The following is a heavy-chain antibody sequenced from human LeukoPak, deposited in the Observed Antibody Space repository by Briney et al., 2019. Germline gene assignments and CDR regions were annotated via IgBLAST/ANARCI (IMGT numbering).Heavy chain of an antibody. Sequence: GSSVKVSCKASGGTFSSYTISWVRQAPGQGLEWMGRIIPILGIANYTQKFQGRVTITADKSTSTAYMELSSLRSEDTAVYYCAREQVEWLVLDYWGQGTLVTVSS. CDR1: GGTFSSYT. D-gene: IGHD6-19*01. J-gene: IGHJ4*02. CDR3: AREQVEWLVLDY. V-gene: IGHV1-69*04. CDR2: IIPILGIA.